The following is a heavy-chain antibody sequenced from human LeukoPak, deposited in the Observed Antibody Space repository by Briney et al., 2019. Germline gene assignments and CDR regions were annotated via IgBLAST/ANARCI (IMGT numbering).Heavy chain of an antibody. Sequence: GGSLRLSCAASGFTFDDYAMHWVRQTPGKGLEWVSLISGDGGSTYFADSVKGRFTVSRDNSKNSLYLQMNSLRPEDTALYYCAKVPSSASGWYRFDYWGQGTLVTVSS. CDR3: AKVPSSASGWYRFDY. J-gene: IGHJ4*02. CDR2: ISGDGGST. D-gene: IGHD6-19*01. CDR1: GFTFDDYA. V-gene: IGHV3-43*02.